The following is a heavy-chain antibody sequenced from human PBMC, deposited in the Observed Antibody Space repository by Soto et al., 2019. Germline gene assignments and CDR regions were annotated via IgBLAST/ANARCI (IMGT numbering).Heavy chain of an antibody. Sequence: QAQLVQSGAEVKKPGASVKVSCKTSGYTFIGYYMHWVRQAPGQGLEWMGWINPNSGDTNYAQKFQGWVTMARDTSISIVYMELSRLTSDDTAVYYCAREVPMITFGGVSYAFDIWGQGTMVTVSS. CDR3: AREVPMITFGGVSYAFDI. D-gene: IGHD3-16*01. J-gene: IGHJ3*02. CDR2: INPNSGDT. CDR1: GYTFIGYY. V-gene: IGHV1-2*04.